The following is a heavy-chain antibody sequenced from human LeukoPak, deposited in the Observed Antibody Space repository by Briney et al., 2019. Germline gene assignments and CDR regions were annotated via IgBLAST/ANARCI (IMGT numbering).Heavy chain of an antibody. CDR2: ISAYNGNT. CDR3: ARETSSSWYTPFIAVAGPFDY. D-gene: IGHD6-13*01. V-gene: IGHV1-18*01. Sequence: ASVKVSCKASGYTFTSYGISWVRQAPGQGLEWMGWISAYNGNTNYAQKLQGRVTMTTDTSTSTAYMELRSLRSDDTAVYYCARETSSSWYTPFIAVAGPFDYWGQGTLVTVSS. CDR1: GYTFTSYG. J-gene: IGHJ4*02.